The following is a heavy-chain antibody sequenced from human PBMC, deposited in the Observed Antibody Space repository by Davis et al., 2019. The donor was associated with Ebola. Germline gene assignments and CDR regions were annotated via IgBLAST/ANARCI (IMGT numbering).Heavy chain of an antibody. CDR2: INHSGST. CDR3: ARGFSWKNYFDY. Sequence: PSETLSLTCAVYGGSFSGYYWSWIRQPPGKGLEWIGEINHSGSTNYNPSLKSRVTISVDTSKNQFSLKLSSVTAADTAVYYCARGFSWKNYFDYWGQGTLVTVSS. J-gene: IGHJ4*02. CDR1: GGSFSGYY. V-gene: IGHV4-34*01. D-gene: IGHD1-1*01.